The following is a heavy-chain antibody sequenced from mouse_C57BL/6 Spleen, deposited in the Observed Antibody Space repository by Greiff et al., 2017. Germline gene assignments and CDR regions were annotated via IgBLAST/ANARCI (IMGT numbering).Heavy chain of an antibody. CDR3: AKVATSYYFDY. CDR2: ISYDGSN. J-gene: IGHJ2*01. CDR1: GYSITSGYY. V-gene: IGHV3-6*01. Sequence: EVKLKESGPGLVKPSQSLSLTCSVTGYSITSGYYWSWIRQFPGNKLEWMGYISYDGSNNYNPSLKNRISITLDTSKNQFFLKLNSETTEDTATYYCAKVATSYYFDYWGQGTTLTVSS. D-gene: IGHD1-2*01.